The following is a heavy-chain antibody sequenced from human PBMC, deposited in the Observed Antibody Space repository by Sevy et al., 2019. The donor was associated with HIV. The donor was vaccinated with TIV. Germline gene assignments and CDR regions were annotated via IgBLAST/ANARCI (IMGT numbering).Heavy chain of an antibody. CDR3: ARDSGQLRYYYGMDV. J-gene: IGHJ6*02. CDR1: GFTFSSYS. CDR2: ISSSSSYT. V-gene: IGHV3-21*05. D-gene: IGHD1-7*01. Sequence: GGSLRLSCAASGFTFSSYSMNWVRQAPGKGLEWVSYISSSSSYTNYADSVKGRFTISRDNAKNSLYLQMNSLRAEDTAVYYCARDSGQLRYYYGMDVWGQGTTVTVSS.